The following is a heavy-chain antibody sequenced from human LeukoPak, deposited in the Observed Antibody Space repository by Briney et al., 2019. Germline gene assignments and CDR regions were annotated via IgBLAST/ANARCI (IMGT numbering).Heavy chain of an antibody. CDR3: ARQTGSGLFILP. CDR2: IYYSGNT. Sequence: PSETLSLTCSVSGGSISSSINYWGWIRQPPGKGLEWIGSIYYSGNTYYNASLKSQVSISIDTSKNQFSLRLTSVTAADTAVYYCARQTGSGLFILPGGQGTLVTVSS. CDR1: GGSISSSINY. D-gene: IGHD3/OR15-3a*01. J-gene: IGHJ4*02. V-gene: IGHV4-39*01.